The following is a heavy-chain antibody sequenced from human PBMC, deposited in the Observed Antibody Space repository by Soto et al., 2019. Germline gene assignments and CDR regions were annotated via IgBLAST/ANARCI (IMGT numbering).Heavy chain of an antibody. J-gene: IGHJ4*02. Sequence: GASVKVSCKASGGTFSSYTISWVRQAPGQGLEWMGRIIPILGIANYAQKFQGRVTITADKSTSTAYMELSSLRSEDTAVYYCARESHKYYDILTGHGIYYWGQGTLVTVSS. D-gene: IGHD3-9*01. CDR1: GGTFSSYT. V-gene: IGHV1-69*04. CDR2: IIPILGIA. CDR3: ARESHKYYDILTGHGIYY.